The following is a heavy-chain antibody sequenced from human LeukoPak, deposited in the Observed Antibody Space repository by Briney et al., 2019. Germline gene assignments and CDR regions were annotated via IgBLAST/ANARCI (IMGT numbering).Heavy chain of an antibody. J-gene: IGHJ5*02. CDR3: ARGFPQRFGELPPAWFDP. Sequence: PSETLSLTCTVPGGSIGNGSYYWSWIRQPAGKGLEWIGRIYTSGTSNYNPFLKSRVTISVDTSKNQFFLKLSSVTAADTAVYYCARGFPQRFGELPPAWFDPWGQGTLVTVSS. V-gene: IGHV4-61*02. D-gene: IGHD3-10*01. CDR1: GGSIGNGSYY. CDR2: IYTSGTS.